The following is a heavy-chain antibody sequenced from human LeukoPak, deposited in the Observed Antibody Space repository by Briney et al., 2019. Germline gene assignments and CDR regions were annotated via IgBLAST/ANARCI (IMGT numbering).Heavy chain of an antibody. CDR2: IYYSGST. CDR3: ARGGARPGWFDP. D-gene: IGHD6-6*01. Sequence: SETLSLTCTVSGGSISSYYWSWIRQPPGKGLEWIGYIYYSGSTNYNPSLKSRVTISVDTSKNQFSLKLSSVTAADTAVYYCARGGARPGWFDPWGQGTLVTVSS. J-gene: IGHJ5*02. V-gene: IGHV4-59*01. CDR1: GGSISSYY.